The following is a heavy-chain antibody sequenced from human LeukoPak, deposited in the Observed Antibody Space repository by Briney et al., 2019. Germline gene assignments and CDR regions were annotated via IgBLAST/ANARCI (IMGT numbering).Heavy chain of an antibody. J-gene: IGHJ3*02. CDR3: ARINRDGAFDI. CDR1: GDSISSGNY. CDR2: IFHTGST. Sequence: SETLSLTCTVSGDSISSGNYWGWIRQPPGKGLEWIGSIFHTGSTYYNLSLKSRVTISVDTSKNQFSLKLSSVTAADTAVYYCARINRDGAFDIWGQGTMVTVSS. V-gene: IGHV4-38-2*02. D-gene: IGHD1-14*01.